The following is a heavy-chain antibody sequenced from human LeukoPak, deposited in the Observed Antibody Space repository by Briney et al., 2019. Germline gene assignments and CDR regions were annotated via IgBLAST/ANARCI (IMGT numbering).Heavy chain of an antibody. D-gene: IGHD2-15*01. CDR1: GFTVSSNY. Sequence: PGGSLRLSCAASGFTVSSNYMSWVRQAPGKGLEWVSVIYSGGSTYYADSVKGQFTISRDNSKNTLYLQMNSLRAEDTAVYYCAREYCSGGSCYSYYFDYWGQGTLVTVSS. V-gene: IGHV3-53*01. CDR2: IYSGGST. J-gene: IGHJ4*02. CDR3: AREYCSGGSCYSYYFDY.